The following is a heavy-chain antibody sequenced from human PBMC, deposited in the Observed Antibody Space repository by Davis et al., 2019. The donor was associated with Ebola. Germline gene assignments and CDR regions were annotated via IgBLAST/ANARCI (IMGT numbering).Heavy chain of an antibody. Sequence: GESLKISCAASGFTFDDYAMSWVRQAPGKGLQWVAVIWDDGSNKYYADSVKGRFTISRDNSKNTLYLQMNGLRVEDTAIYFCVKDTSNIWFDIWGQGTMVTVSS. V-gene: IGHV3-33*06. CDR1: GFTFDDYA. D-gene: IGHD1-26*01. CDR3: VKDTSNIWFDI. J-gene: IGHJ3*02. CDR2: IWDDGSNK.